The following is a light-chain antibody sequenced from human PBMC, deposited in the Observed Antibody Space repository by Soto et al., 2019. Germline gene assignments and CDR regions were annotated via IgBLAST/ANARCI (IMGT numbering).Light chain of an antibody. CDR1: QSVSRY. CDR3: QQRYSWPPLT. CDR2: DAS. V-gene: IGKV3-11*01. Sequence: EIVLTQSPATLSLSPGERATPSCRASQSVSRYLAWYQQKPGQAPRLLIYDASTRATGIPARFSGSGSGTDVTLTISSLEPEDFAVYYCQQRYSWPPLTFGGGTKVEI. J-gene: IGKJ4*01.